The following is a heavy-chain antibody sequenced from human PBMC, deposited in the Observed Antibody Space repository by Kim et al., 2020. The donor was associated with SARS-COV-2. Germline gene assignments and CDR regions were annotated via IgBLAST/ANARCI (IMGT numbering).Heavy chain of an antibody. Sequence: SASVQGQVTISADKSISTAYLQWSSLKASDTAMYYCARRRSGISFGAFDIWGQGTMVTVSS. CDR3: ARRRSGISFGAFDI. J-gene: IGHJ3*02. V-gene: IGHV5-51*01. D-gene: IGHD1-26*01.